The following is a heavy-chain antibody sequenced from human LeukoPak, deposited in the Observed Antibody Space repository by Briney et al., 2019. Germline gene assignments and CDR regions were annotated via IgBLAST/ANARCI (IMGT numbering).Heavy chain of an antibody. Sequence: SETLSLTCTGFGGSISRSTYYWGWIRQPPGQGLEWIGEISLTGLTHYNPSLESRVTVSLDKSKDQLSLNLTSVTAADTAVYYCSRENGAFSPFGYWGQGTLVTVLS. CDR2: ISLTGLT. D-gene: IGHD2-8*01. CDR3: SRENGAFSPFGY. V-gene: IGHV4-39*07. J-gene: IGHJ4*02. CDR1: GGSISRSTYY.